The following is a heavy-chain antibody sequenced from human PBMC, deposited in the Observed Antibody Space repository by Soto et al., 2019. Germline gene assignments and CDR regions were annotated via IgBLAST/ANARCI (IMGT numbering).Heavy chain of an antibody. D-gene: IGHD6-13*01. CDR3: AREGRIAGAGRFDY. J-gene: IGHJ4*02. Sequence: SETLSLTCTVSGGSISSGDYYWSWIRQVPGRGLEWIGYIYYSGSTYYNPSLKSRVAMSVDTSKNLFSLKLSSVTAADTAIYYCAREGRIAGAGRFDYWGPGTLVTVYS. CDR1: GGSISSGDYY. CDR2: IYYSGST. V-gene: IGHV4-31*03.